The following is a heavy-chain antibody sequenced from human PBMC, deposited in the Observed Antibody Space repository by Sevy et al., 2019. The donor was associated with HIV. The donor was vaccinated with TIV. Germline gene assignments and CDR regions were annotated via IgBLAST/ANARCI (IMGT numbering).Heavy chain of an antibody. CDR3: ATVCSDGSCYSAFDY. CDR2: IYPGDSHT. Sequence: GESLKISCKGSGYSFTNYWIAWVRQMPGKGLEWMGIIYPGDSHTRYSPSFEGQVSISADKAINTAYLQWRSLKASDTATYYCATVCSDGSCYSAFDYWGQGTLVTVSS. V-gene: IGHV5-51*01. D-gene: IGHD2-15*01. CDR1: GYSFTNYW. J-gene: IGHJ4*02.